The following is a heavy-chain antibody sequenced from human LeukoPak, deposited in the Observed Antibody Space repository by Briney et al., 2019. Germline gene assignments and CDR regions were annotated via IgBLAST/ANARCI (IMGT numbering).Heavy chain of an antibody. J-gene: IGHJ6*02. V-gene: IGHV1-69*13. D-gene: IGHD1-1*01. CDR2: IIPIFGTA. CDR1: GGTFSSYA. CDR3: ARDKNENRYYYYGMDV. Sequence: SVKVSCKASGGTFSSYAISWVRQAPGQGLEWMGGIIPIFGTANYAQKFQGRVTITADESTSTAYMELSSLRSEDTAVYYCARDKNENRYYYYGMDVWGQGTTVTVSS.